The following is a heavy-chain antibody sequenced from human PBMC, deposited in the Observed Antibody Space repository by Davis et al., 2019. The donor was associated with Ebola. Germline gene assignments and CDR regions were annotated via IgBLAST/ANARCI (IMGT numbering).Heavy chain of an antibody. D-gene: IGHD6-13*01. CDR1: GFTFSDYY. V-gene: IGHV3-11*01. Sequence: GGSLRLSCAASGFTFSDYYMSWIRQAPGKGLEWVSYISSSGRTIYYADSVKGRFTISRDNAKNSLYLQMNSLRAEDTAVYYCAALSSSSWYYFDYWGQGTLVTVSS. CDR2: ISSSGRTI. J-gene: IGHJ4*02. CDR3: AALSSSSWYYFDY.